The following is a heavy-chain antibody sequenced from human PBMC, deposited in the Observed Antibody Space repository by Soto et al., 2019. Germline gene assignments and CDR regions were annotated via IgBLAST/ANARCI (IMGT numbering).Heavy chain of an antibody. CDR2: IYHSGTT. CDR3: ARSLLTSSWYAGY. D-gene: IGHD6-13*01. V-gene: IGHV4-38-2*01. CDR1: GYSISSGYY. J-gene: IGHJ4*02. Sequence: XETLCLRCVVAGYSISSGYYWGWIRQPPGKGLEWIGSIYHSGTTYYNPSLKSRVTISLDTSRNQFSLKLTSVTAADTAVYYCARSLLTSSWYAGYWGQGTLVTVSS.